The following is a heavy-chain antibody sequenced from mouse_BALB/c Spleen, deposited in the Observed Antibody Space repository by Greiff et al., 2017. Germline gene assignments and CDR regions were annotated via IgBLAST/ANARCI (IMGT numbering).Heavy chain of an antibody. CDR3: ARRDGYGFAY. V-gene: IGHV3-2*02. J-gene: IGHJ3*01. Sequence: EVQLVESGPGLVKPSQSLSLTCTVTGYSITSDYAWNWIRQFPGNKLEWMGYISYSGSTSYNPSLKSRISITRDTSKNQFFLQLNSVTTEDTATYYCARRDGYGFAYWGQGTLVTVSA. CDR1: GYSITSDYA. CDR2: ISYSGST. D-gene: IGHD1-2*01.